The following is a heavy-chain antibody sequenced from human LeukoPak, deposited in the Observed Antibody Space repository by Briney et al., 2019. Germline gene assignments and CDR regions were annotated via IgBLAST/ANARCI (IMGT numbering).Heavy chain of an antibody. J-gene: IGHJ4*02. V-gene: IGHV4-59*01. CDR1: GGSISSYY. D-gene: IGHD3-10*01. Sequence: SETLSLTCTVSGGSISSYYWSWLRQPPGKGLEWIGYIYYTGSTNYNPSLKSRVTTSVDTSKNQFSLKLTSVTAADTAVYYCASGGSGTYYPFDYWGQGTLVTVSS. CDR2: IYYTGST. CDR3: ASGGSGTYYPFDY.